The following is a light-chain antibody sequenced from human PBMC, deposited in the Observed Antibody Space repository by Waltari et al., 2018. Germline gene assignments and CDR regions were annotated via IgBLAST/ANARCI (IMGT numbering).Light chain of an antibody. CDR2: GAS. V-gene: IGKV3-20*01. Sequence: EIVLTQSPGTLSLSPGERATLSCRASQSVGRALIWYQQKPGPAPRLLIYGASTRATGIPDRFSGRGFGTDFSLTISRLEPEDFAVYYCQRNDRLPVTFGQGTKVEIK. CDR3: QRNDRLPVT. J-gene: IGKJ1*01. CDR1: QSVGRA.